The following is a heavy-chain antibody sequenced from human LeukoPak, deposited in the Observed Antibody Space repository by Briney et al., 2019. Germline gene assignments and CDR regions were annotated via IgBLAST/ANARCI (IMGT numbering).Heavy chain of an antibody. V-gene: IGHV4-38-2*01. J-gene: IGHJ4*02. D-gene: IGHD3-22*01. CDR1: GYSISSGYY. Sequence: SETLSLTCAVSGYSISSGYYWGWIRQPPGKGLEWIGSVYHTGSTYYHPSLKSRVTISLDTSKNQFSLRLTSVTAADTAVYYCASHYYDSSGYLFDSWGRGSLVTVST. CDR3: ASHYYDSSGYLFDS. CDR2: VYHTGST.